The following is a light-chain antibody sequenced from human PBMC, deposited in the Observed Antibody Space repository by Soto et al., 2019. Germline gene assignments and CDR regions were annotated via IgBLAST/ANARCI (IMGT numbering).Light chain of an antibody. CDR2: WGS. V-gene: IGKV2-28*01. Sequence: DLEITQSPHSQRVPAVALSSVSCRSSKSLLHSNGYNYLDWYLQKPGQSPQLLIYWGSNRASGVPDRFSGSGSGTDFTLKISRVEAEDVGVYYCMQALQTPWTSGQGAKVDI. CDR3: MQALQTPWT. CDR1: KSLLHSNGYNY. J-gene: IGKJ1*01.